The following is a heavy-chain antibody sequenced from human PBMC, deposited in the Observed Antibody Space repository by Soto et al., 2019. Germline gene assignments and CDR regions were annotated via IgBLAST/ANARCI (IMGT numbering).Heavy chain of an antibody. Sequence: EVQLLESGGGLIQPGGSLRLSCAASGFSFSSHALTWVRQAPGKGLEWVSVIGSLITSTFYADSFRGRFTISRDNSKNTVYLQMNNLRAEDTAIYYGARGLWFGNRNYLDFWGQGTLVTVSS. V-gene: IGHV3-23*01. CDR3: ARGLWFGNRNYLDF. J-gene: IGHJ4*02. D-gene: IGHD3-10*01. CDR1: GFSFSSHA. CDR2: IGSLITST.